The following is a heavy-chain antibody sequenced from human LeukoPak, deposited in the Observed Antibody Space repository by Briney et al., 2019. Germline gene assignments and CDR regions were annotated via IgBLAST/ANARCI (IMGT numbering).Heavy chain of an antibody. V-gene: IGHV4-59*01. D-gene: IGHD5-24*01. CDR3: AGMRWETEGLDYFDY. J-gene: IGHJ4*02. CDR2: IYYSGST. CDR1: GGSISSYY. Sequence: PSETLSLTCTVSGGSISSYYRSWIRQPPGRGLEWMGCIYYSGSTNYNPSLKSRVTISVDTSKNQFSLKLSSVTAADTAVYYCAGMRWETEGLDYFDYWGQGTLVTVSS.